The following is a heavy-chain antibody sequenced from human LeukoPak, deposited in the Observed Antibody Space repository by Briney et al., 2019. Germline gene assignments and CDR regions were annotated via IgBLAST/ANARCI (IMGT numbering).Heavy chain of an antibody. Sequence: ASVKVSCKASGGTFSSYAISWVRQAPGQGLEWMGGMNPNSGNTGYAQKFQGRVTITRNTSISTAFMELSSLRSEDTAVYYCARRAVGNSYYHSMDVWGKGTTVTVSS. CDR2: MNPNSGNT. V-gene: IGHV1-8*03. J-gene: IGHJ6*03. D-gene: IGHD6-19*01. CDR3: ARRAVGNSYYHSMDV. CDR1: GGTFSSYA.